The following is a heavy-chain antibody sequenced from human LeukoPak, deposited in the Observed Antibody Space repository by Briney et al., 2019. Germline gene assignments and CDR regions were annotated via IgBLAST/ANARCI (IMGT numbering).Heavy chain of an antibody. J-gene: IGHJ6*02. CDR1: GFTFSSYA. CDR3: AGDGTSDDLFYYYGMDV. D-gene: IGHD1-1*01. CDR2: ISYDGSNK. Sequence: PGRSLRLSCAASGFTFSSYAMHWVRQAPGKGLEWVAVISYDGSNKYYADSVKGRFTISRDNSKNTLYLQMNSLRAEGTAVYYCAGDGTSDDLFYYYGMDVWGQGTTVTVSS. V-gene: IGHV3-30-3*01.